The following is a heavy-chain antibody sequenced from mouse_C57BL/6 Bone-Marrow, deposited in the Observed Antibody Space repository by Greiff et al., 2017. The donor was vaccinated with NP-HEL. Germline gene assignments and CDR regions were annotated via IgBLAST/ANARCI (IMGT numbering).Heavy chain of an antibody. J-gene: IGHJ4*01. CDR2: IWTGGGT. CDR1: GFSLTSYA. V-gene: IGHV2-9-1*01. CDR3: ARRPPYDYDERGAMDY. D-gene: IGHD2-4*01. Sequence: VHLVESGPGLVAPSQSLSITCTVSGFSLTSYAISWVRQPPGKGLEWLGVIWTGGGTNYNSALKSRLSISKDNSKSQVFLKMNSLQTDDTARYYCARRPPYDYDERGAMDYWGQGTSVTVSS.